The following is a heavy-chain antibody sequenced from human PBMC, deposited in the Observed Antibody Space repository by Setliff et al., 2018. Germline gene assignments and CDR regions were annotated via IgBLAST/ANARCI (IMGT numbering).Heavy chain of an antibody. CDR2: IYDSGTTTYSGTA. CDR3: TVYNTGSSKDHY. V-gene: IGHV4-59*03. Sequence: NPSETLSLTCTVSGGSIRNHYWSWIRQPPGKALEYIGYIYDSGTTTYSGTAIYNPSLKSRVTISVDTSKNQFSLKLSSVTAADTALYYCTVYNTGSSKDHYWGQGTPVTVSS. CDR1: GGSIRNHY. J-gene: IGHJ4*02. D-gene: IGHD2-8*02.